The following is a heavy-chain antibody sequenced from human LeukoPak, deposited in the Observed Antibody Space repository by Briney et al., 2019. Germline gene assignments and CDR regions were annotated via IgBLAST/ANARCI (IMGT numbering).Heavy chain of an antibody. Sequence: KPSETLSLTCTVSGGSISSYYWSWIRQPPGKGLEWIGYLHYSGRTNYNPSLKSRVTISLDTSKSQLSLKLTSVTAADTAVYYCASGGRYVDTALGRFNPWGQGTLVSVSS. CDR1: GGSISSYY. CDR2: LHYSGRT. D-gene: IGHD5-18*01. CDR3: ASGGRYVDTALGRFNP. V-gene: IGHV4-59*01. J-gene: IGHJ5*02.